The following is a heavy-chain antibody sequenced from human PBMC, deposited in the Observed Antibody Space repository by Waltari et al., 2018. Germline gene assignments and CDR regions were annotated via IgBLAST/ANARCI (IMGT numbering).Heavy chain of an antibody. CDR2: IYYSGST. CDR1: GGSISSYY. D-gene: IGHD5-12*01. CDR3: ARDISSGYGPDAFDI. Sequence: QVQLQESGPGLVKPSETLSLTCTVSGGSISSYYWSWIRQPPGKGLEWIGYIYYSGSTNYNPALKSRITISVDTSKNQFSLKLSSVTAADTAVYYCARDISSGYGPDAFDIWGQGTMVTVSS. J-gene: IGHJ3*02. V-gene: IGHV4-59*01.